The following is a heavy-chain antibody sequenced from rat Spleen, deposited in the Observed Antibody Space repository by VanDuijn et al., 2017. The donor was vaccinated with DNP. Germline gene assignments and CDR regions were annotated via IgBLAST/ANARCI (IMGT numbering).Heavy chain of an antibody. J-gene: IGHJ4*01. CDR2: INSAGST. V-gene: IGHV3-3*01. D-gene: IGHD1-4*01. CDR1: GYSITSSYR. CDR3: ARWPGYNPPYAMDA. Sequence: EVQLQESGPGLVEPSQSLSLTCSVTGYSITSSYRWNWIRKFPENKLEWMGSINSAGSTNYNPSLKSRISITRDTSKNQFFLQLNSVTTEDTATYYCARWPGYNPPYAMDAWGQGTSVTVSS.